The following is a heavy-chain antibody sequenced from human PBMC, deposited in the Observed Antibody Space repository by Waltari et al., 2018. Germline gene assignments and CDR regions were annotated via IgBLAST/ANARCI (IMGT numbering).Heavy chain of an antibody. J-gene: IGHJ4*02. V-gene: IGHV3-30*01. CDR2: IYYDGRKK. CDR1: GFTFSSYA. D-gene: IGHD6-13*01. CDR3: ARGLASDGIFLDY. Sequence: QVQLVESGGGVVQPGRSLSLSCAASGFTFSSYAMHWVRQAPGKGLAWVAVIYYDGRKKYSADCVKGRFTISRDNSKNTLYLQMNRLRAEDTAVYYCARGLASDGIFLDYWGQGTLVTVSS.